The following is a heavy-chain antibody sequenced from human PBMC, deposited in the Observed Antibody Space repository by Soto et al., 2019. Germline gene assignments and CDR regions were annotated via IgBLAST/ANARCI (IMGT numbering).Heavy chain of an antibody. CDR1: GYSLAGYW. CDR3: ERHEEGEQKLVQDY. J-gene: IGHJ4*02. Sequence: VESLKISFPGSGYSLAGYWINWVRQKPGKGLEWMGRIDPSDSQTYYSPSFQGHVTISADKSISTAYLQWSSLKASDTAMYYCERHEEGEQKLVQDYWGQGTLVTVSS. CDR2: IDPSDSQT. V-gene: IGHV5-10-1*01. D-gene: IGHD6-13*01.